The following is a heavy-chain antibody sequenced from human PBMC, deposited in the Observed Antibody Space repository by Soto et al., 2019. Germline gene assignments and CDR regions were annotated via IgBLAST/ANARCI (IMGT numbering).Heavy chain of an antibody. CDR1: GGSTRSDY. J-gene: IGHJ4*02. D-gene: IGHD6-19*01. CDR2: IYHTGST. CDR3: ARDSVAGIDY. Sequence: SETLSLTCTVSGGSTRSDYWSWIRQPPGKGLEWIGYIYHTGSTNYTPSLKSQVTISLDTSKNQFSLKLSSVTAADTAVYYCARDSVAGIDYWGQGTQVTVSS. V-gene: IGHV4-59*01.